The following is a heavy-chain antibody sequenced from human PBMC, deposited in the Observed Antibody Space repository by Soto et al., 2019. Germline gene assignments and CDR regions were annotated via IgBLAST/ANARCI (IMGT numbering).Heavy chain of an antibody. CDR3: ARGQRFSDWFDP. D-gene: IGHD3-3*01. CDR1: GGAINSYY. V-gene: IGHV4-4*07. Sequence: PSETLSLTCTVSGGAINSYYWTWIRQPAGKGLGWIGRIYSSGSTKYNPSLQSRVTMSLDTSKNQFSLRLTSVTAADTAVYYCARGQRFSDWFDPWGQGTLLTVS. J-gene: IGHJ5*02. CDR2: IYSSGST.